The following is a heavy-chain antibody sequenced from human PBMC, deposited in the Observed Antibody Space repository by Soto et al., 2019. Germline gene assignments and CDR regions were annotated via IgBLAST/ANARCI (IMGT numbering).Heavy chain of an antibody. Sequence: GGSLRLSCAASGFTFSSYGMHWVRQAPGKGLEWVAVIWYDGSNKYYADSVKGRFTISRDNSKNTLYLQMNSLRAEDTAVYYCARDSDGSGSLYYYYMDVWGKGTTVTVSS. CDR1: GFTFSSYG. CDR3: ARDSDGSGSLYYYYMDV. V-gene: IGHV3-33*01. CDR2: IWYDGSNK. J-gene: IGHJ6*03. D-gene: IGHD3-10*01.